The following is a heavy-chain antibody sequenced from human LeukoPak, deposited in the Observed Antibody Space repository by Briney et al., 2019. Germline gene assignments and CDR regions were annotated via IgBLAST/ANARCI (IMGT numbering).Heavy chain of an antibody. Sequence: GGSLRLSCVASGFTFSSYWMSWIRQAPGKGLEWVANIKQDGSERYYVDTVRGRFTISRDNAKNSLYLQMNSLRAEDTAVYYCAREENSSGWYDYWGQGTLVTVSS. CDR1: GFTFSSYW. CDR2: IKQDGSER. V-gene: IGHV3-7*03. J-gene: IGHJ4*02. D-gene: IGHD6-19*01. CDR3: AREENSSGWYDY.